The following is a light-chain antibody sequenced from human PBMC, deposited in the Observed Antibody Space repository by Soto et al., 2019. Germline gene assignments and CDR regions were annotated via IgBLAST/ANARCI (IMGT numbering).Light chain of an antibody. CDR1: QSISTY. V-gene: IGKV3-11*01. CDR2: DAS. J-gene: IGKJ1*01. CDR3: QQYGRSPVT. Sequence: EIVLTQSPATLSLSAGERATLSCRASQSISTYLAWYQQRPGQAPRLLIYDASNRATGIPARFSGSGSGTDFTLSISSLEPEDFAVYYCQQYGRSPVTFGQGTKVEI.